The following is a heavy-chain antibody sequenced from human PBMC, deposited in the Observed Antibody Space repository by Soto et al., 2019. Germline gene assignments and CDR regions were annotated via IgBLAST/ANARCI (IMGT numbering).Heavy chain of an antibody. Sequence: ASVKVSCKASGYTFTSYGISWVRQAPGQGLEWMGWISAYNGNTNYAQKLQGRVTMTTDTSTSTAYMELRSLRSDDTAVYYCARGITYYYDSSGPTNGFDPWGQGTLVTVSS. V-gene: IGHV1-18*01. CDR3: ARGITYYYDSSGPTNGFDP. CDR2: ISAYNGNT. CDR1: GYTFTSYG. J-gene: IGHJ5*02. D-gene: IGHD3-22*01.